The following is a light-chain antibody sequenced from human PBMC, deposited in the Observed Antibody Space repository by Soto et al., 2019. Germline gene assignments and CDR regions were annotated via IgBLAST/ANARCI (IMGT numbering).Light chain of an antibody. J-gene: IGKJ5*01. V-gene: IGKV2-28*01. CDR3: MQPLQTLIT. CDR2: LGS. CDR1: QSLTHSSGYNY. Sequence: EIVLTQSPLSLSVSPGEPASISCRSSQSLTHSSGYNYLDWYLLKSGQPPQLVIYLGSKRGSGVPDRFSGSGSGTHFTLTISRVETEDAGVYFCMQPLQTLITFGQGTRLQIQ.